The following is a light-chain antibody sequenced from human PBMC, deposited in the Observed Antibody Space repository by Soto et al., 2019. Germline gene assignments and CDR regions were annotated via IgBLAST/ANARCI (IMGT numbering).Light chain of an antibody. J-gene: IGKJ5*01. CDR1: QSVSGW. CDR3: QQYDSFPGP. Sequence: SQSPATVSSSVGERVTLSFRASQSVSGWLAWYQQKPGEAPKLLIYDASALPSGVPSRFSGSGSGTKFTLTIGSLQPDDFAPYYCQQYDSFPGPSAQGT. V-gene: IGKV1-5*01. CDR2: DAS.